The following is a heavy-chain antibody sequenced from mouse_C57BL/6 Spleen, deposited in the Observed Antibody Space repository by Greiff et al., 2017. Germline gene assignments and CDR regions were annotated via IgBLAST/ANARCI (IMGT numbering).Heavy chain of an antibody. V-gene: IGHV1-39*01. J-gene: IGHJ4*01. Sequence: LVESGPELVKPGASVKISCKASGYSFTDYNMNWVKQSNGKSLEWIGVINPNYGTTSYNQKFKGKATLTVDQSSSTAYMQLNSLTSEDSAVYYCARDDYDGDYYAMDYWGQGTSVTVSS. CDR2: INPNYGTT. CDR3: ARDDYDGDYYAMDY. CDR1: GYSFTDYN. D-gene: IGHD2-4*01.